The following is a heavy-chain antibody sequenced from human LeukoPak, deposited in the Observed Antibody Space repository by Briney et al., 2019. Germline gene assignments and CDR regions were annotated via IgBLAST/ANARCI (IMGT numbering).Heavy chain of an antibody. D-gene: IGHD2-8*01. J-gene: IGHJ4*02. CDR1: GYSLIELS. Sequence: ASVKVSCNVSGYSLIELSMHWVRQAPGKGLEWMGGSDPENGEIIYAQKFQGRLTMTSDTSTNTAYMELRGLTSDDTATYYCAKQLCSSSGCHGVLPGAEDYWGQGTLVTVSS. CDR2: SDPENGEI. CDR3: AKQLCSSSGCHGVLPGAEDY. V-gene: IGHV1-24*01.